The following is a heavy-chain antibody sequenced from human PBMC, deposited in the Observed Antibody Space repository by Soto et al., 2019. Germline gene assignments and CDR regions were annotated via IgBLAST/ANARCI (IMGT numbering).Heavy chain of an antibody. CDR2: IVVGSGNT. V-gene: IGHV1-58*01. Sequence: SVKVSCKASGFTFTSSAVQWVRQARGQRLEWIGWIVVGSGNTNYAQKFQERVTITRDMSTSTAYMELSSLRSEDTAVYYCAAGLIWFGQLNWFDPWGKGTRVTVS. D-gene: IGHD3-10*01. J-gene: IGHJ5*02. CDR3: AAGLIWFGQLNWFDP. CDR1: GFTFTSSA.